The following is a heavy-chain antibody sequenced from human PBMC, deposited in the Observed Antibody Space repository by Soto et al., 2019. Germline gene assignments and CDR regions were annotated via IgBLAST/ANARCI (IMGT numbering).Heavy chain of an antibody. J-gene: IGHJ6*02. CDR3: ARLTPLKVTIFGVVTIYYYYGMAV. CDR2: IYYSGST. CDR1: GGSISSSSYY. Sequence: PSETLSLTCTVSGGSISSSSYYWGWIRQPPGKGLEWIGRIYYSGSTYYNPSLKSRVTISVDTSKNQFSLKLSSVTAADTAVYYCARLTPLKVTIFGVVTIYYYYGMAVWGQGTTVTVS. V-gene: IGHV4-39*01. D-gene: IGHD3-3*01.